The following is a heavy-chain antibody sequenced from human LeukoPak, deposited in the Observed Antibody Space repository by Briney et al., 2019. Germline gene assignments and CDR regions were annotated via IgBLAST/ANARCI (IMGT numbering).Heavy chain of an antibody. CDR1: GYTLTELS. CDR2: FDPEDGET. CDR3: ATAGGRIAAAGTNWFDP. V-gene: IGHV1-24*01. J-gene: IGHJ5*02. Sequence: ASVKVSCKVSGYTLTELSMHWVRQAPGKGLEWMGGFDPEDGETIYAQKFQGRVTMTEDTSTDTAYMELSSLRSEDTTVYYCATAGGRIAAAGTNWFDPWGQGTLVTVSS. D-gene: IGHD6-13*01.